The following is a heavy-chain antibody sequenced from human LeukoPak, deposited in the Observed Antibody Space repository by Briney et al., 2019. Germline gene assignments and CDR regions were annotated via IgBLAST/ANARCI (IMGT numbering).Heavy chain of an antibody. V-gene: IGHV1-18*01. J-gene: IGHJ5*02. Sequence: GASVKVSCKASGYTFTSYGISWVRQAPGQGLEWMGWISAYNGNTNYAQKLQGRVIMTTDTSTSTAYMELRSLRSDDTAVYYCARGVNNIVVVPAAGGLGFDPWGQGTLVTVSS. CDR1: GYTFTSYG. D-gene: IGHD2-2*01. CDR3: ARGVNNIVVVPAAGGLGFDP. CDR2: ISAYNGNT.